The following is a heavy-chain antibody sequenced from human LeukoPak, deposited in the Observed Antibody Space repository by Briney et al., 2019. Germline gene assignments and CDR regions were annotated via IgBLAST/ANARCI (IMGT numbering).Heavy chain of an antibody. D-gene: IGHD3-16*01. CDR3: ARRRVMITFGGVMNDAFDS. Sequence: PSETLSLTCAVCGGSFSGYYWSWIRQPPGKGLEWIGEINHSGSTNYNPSLKSRVTISVDTSKNQFSLKLSSVTAADTAVYYCARRRVMITFGGVMNDAFDSWGQGTMVTVSS. J-gene: IGHJ3*02. CDR1: GGSFSGYY. CDR2: INHSGST. V-gene: IGHV4-34*01.